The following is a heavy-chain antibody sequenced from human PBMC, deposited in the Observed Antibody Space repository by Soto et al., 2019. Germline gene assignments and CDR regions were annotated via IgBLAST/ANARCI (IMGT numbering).Heavy chain of an antibody. J-gene: IGHJ6*02. CDR2: IWYDASNT. CDR1: GFTFSSYG. V-gene: IGHV3-33*01. Sequence: PGGSLRLSCAASGFTFSSYGMHWVRQAPGKGLEWVAVIWYDASNTYYADSVKGRFTISRDNSKNTLYLQMYSLRAEDTAVYYCAREPNTLTTYYGMDVWGQGTRVTFSS. CDR3: AREPNTLTTYYGMDV. D-gene: IGHD4-4*01.